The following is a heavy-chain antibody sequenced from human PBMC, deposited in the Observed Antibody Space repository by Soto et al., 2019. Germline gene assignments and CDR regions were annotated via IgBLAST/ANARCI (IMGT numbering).Heavy chain of an antibody. J-gene: IGHJ4*02. V-gene: IGHV4-31*03. CDR3: ARDRLGLTFDY. D-gene: IGHD1-26*01. CDR1: GGSIITDGYY. CDR2: IYYTGST. Sequence: QVQLQESGPGLVKPSQTLSLTCTVSGGSIITDGYYWSWIRQHPGKGLEWIGYIYYTGSTYYNPSINSRVNISLDTYKNHLSRKLNAVTAADTAKDYCARDRLGLTFDYWGQGTLVPVSP.